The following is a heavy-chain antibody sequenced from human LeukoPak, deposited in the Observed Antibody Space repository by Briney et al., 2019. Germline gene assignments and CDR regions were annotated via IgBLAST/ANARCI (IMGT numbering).Heavy chain of an antibody. CDR3: ARGAVNTYYDFWSGYYPRYFDY. J-gene: IGHJ4*02. D-gene: IGHD3-3*01. CDR2: INPNSGGT. Sequence: ASVKVSCKASGYTFTGYYMHWVRQAPGQGLEWMGWINPNSGGTNYAQKFQGRVTMTRDTSISTAYMELSSLRSEDTAVYYCARGAVNTYYDFWSGYYPRYFDYWGQGTLVTVSS. CDR1: GYTFTGYY. V-gene: IGHV1-2*02.